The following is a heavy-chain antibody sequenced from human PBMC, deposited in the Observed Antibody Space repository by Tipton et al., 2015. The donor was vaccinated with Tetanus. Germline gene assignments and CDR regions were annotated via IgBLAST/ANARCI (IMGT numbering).Heavy chain of an antibody. V-gene: IGHV4-59*01. J-gene: IGHJ4*02. CDR3: ARGFPAQSPHPYSSAWFGGVTAIHFDY. CDR1: GGSISSYY. CDR2: IYYSGST. D-gene: IGHD6-19*01. Sequence: TLSLTCTVSGGSISSYYWSWIRQPPGKGLEWIGYIYYSGSTNYNPSLKSRVTISVDTSKNQFSLKLSSVTAADTAVYYCARGFPAQSPHPYSSAWFGGVTAIHFDYWGQGTLVTVSS.